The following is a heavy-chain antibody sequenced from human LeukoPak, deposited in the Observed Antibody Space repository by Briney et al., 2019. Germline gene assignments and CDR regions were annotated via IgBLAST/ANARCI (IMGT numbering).Heavy chain of an antibody. Sequence: SVKVSCKASGGTFSSYAISWVRQAPGQGLEWMGSVIPIFGSASYGQNFQDRVTITADESTNTAYLDLNSLRSDDTAVYYCARAQSTFDYYYYMDVWGKGTTVTVSS. V-gene: IGHV1-69*13. D-gene: IGHD2/OR15-2a*01. J-gene: IGHJ6*03. CDR1: GGTFSSYA. CDR3: ARAQSTFDYYYYMDV. CDR2: VIPIFGSA.